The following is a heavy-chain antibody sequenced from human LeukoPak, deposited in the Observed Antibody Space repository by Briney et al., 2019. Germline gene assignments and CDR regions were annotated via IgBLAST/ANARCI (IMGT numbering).Heavy chain of an antibody. V-gene: IGHV4-34*01. CDR2: INHSGST. D-gene: IGHD5-12*01. Sequence: SETLSLTCTVAGASISSHYWSWIRQPPGKGLEWIGEINHSGSTNYNPSLKSRVTISVDTSKNQFSLKLSSVTAADTAVYYCARGGIVATISDYFDYWGQGTLVTVSS. CDR3: ARGGIVATISDYFDY. J-gene: IGHJ4*02. CDR1: GASISSHY.